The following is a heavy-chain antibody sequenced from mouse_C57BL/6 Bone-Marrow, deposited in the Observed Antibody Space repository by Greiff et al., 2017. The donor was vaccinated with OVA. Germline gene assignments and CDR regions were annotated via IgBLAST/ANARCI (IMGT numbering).Heavy chain of an antibody. Sequence: QVQLQQPGAELVRPGSSVKLSCKASGYTFTSYWMDWVKQRPGQGLEWIGNIYPSDSETHYNQKFKDKATLTVDKYSITAYMQLSSLTSEDSAVYYCALYYYGSYWYFDVWGTGTTVTVSS. D-gene: IGHD1-1*01. CDR2: IYPSDSET. CDR3: ALYYYGSYWYFDV. J-gene: IGHJ1*03. V-gene: IGHV1-61*01. CDR1: GYTFTSYW.